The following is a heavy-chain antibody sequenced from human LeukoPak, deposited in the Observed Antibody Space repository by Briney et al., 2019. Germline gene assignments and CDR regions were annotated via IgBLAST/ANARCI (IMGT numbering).Heavy chain of an antibody. CDR1: VFTFSDYY. CDR2: ISSIGSTI. Sequence: GGSLRLSCAASVFTFSDYYMSWIRQAPRKGLEGVSCISSIGSTIYYADSVKGRFTISRANVQNLLYLQMNSLRVEDTAVYYCTKEGRGYYGSGSYYTWFDRWGQGTLVTVSS. V-gene: IGHV3-11*01. J-gene: IGHJ5*02. D-gene: IGHD3-10*01. CDR3: TKEGRGYYGSGSYYTWFDR.